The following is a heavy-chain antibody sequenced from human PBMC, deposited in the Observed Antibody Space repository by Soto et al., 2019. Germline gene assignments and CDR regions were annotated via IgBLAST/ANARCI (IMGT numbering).Heavy chain of an antibody. J-gene: IGHJ3*02. CDR1: GFTFSSYE. CDR2: ISSSGSTI. CDR3: ARGYSGSYSDAFDI. V-gene: IGHV3-48*03. D-gene: IGHD1-26*01. Sequence: PGGSLRLSCAASGFTFSSYEMNWVRQAPGKGLEWVSYISSSGSTIYYADSVKGRFTISRDNAKNSLYLQMNSLRAEDTAVYYCARGYSGSYSDAFDIWGQGTMVTVSS.